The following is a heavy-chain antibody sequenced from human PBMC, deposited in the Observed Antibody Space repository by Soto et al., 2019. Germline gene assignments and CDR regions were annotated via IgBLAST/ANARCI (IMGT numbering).Heavy chain of an antibody. Sequence: SETLSLTCTVSGGSISSSSYFWGWIRQPPGKGLEWIGSIYYSGGTYYNPSLKSRVTITVDTSKNQFSLKLSSVTAADTAVYYCASVNILTGYYRHHWGQGTLVTVSS. CDR2: IYYSGGT. D-gene: IGHD3-9*01. CDR3: ASVNILTGYYRHH. CDR1: GGSISSSSYF. J-gene: IGHJ5*02. V-gene: IGHV4-39*01.